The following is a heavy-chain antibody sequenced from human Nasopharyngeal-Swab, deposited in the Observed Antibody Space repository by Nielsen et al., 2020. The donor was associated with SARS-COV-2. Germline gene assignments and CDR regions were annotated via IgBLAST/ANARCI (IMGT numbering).Heavy chain of an antibody. CDR1: GASISSSNYY. V-gene: IGHV4-39*01. J-gene: IGHJ4*01. CDR3: ARHSSGWSFDY. CDR2: IYYSGNT. D-gene: IGHD6-19*01. Sequence: GSLRLSCTVSGASISSSNYYWGWIRQPPGKGLEWIGTIYYSGNTYFNPSLKSRVTMSVDTSKHQFSLNLSSVTAADTALYYCARHSSGWSFDYWDHVTLVTVSS.